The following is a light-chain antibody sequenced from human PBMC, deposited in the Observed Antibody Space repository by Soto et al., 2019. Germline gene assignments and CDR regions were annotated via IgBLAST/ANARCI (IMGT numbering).Light chain of an antibody. V-gene: IGKV3-20*01. J-gene: IGKJ1*01. Sequence: EIALTQSPGTLSLPPGERATLSCRASQSVRSNSFAWYRPRPRQAPRLLIYGASSRATGIPDNFSGSGSGTDFTLTISGLEPEDFAVYYCQEYGGSSWTFGRATKVVIK. CDR1: QSVRSNS. CDR2: GAS. CDR3: QEYGGSSWT.